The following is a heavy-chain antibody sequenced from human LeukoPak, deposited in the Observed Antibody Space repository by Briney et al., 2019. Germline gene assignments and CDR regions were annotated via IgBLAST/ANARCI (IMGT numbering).Heavy chain of an antibody. CDR3: AKPVPTGTLRRGYFDY. D-gene: IGHD1-1*01. J-gene: IGHJ4*02. CDR2: ISGRGGST. Sequence: GGSLRLSCAASGFTFSSYAMSWVRQAPGKGLEWVSAISGRGGSTYYADSVKGRVTISRDNSKNTLYLQMNSLRAEDTAVYHCAKPVPTGTLRRGYFDYWGQGTLVTVSS. CDR1: GFTFSSYA. V-gene: IGHV3-23*01.